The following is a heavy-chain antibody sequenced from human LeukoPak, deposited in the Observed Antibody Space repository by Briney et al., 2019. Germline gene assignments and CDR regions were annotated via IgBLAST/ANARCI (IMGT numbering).Heavy chain of an antibody. V-gene: IGHV4-4*02. J-gene: IGHJ6*03. Sequence: SETLSLTCAVSGDSISSSNWWNWVRQPPGKGLEWIGEIYHSGSTHYNPSLKSRITISVDTSKNQFSLKLSSVTAADTAVYYCARDKHITMVRGVIIHYYMDVWGKGTTVTISS. CDR3: ARDKHITMVRGVIIHYYMDV. CDR1: GDSISSSNW. D-gene: IGHD3-10*01. CDR2: IYHSGST.